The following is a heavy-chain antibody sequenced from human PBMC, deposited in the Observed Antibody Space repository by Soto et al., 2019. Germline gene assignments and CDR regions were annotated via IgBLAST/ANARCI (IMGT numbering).Heavy chain of an antibody. CDR1: GASISSGW. J-gene: IGHJ5*02. CDR2: TLYSGRT. Sequence: PSESLSLTCAVSGASISSGWWTWVRQPPGKGLEWIGETLYSGRTNYNSSLNSRVTISIDKSKKQFSLNLSSVTAADKAVYYCSSRVTDAPTWGQGTLVNVSS. D-gene: IGHD3-10*01. V-gene: IGHV4-4*02. CDR3: SSRVTDAPT.